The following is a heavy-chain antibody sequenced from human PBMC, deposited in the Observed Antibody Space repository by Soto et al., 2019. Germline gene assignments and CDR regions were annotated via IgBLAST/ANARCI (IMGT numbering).Heavy chain of an antibody. Sequence: EVQLLESGGGLVQPGGSLRLSCAASGFTFSSYAMSWVRQAPGKGLEWVSAISGSGGSTYYADSVKGRFAISRDNSKNTLYLQMNSLRAEDTAVYYCANPTPIAVAGHDYWGQGTLVTVSS. J-gene: IGHJ4*02. D-gene: IGHD6-19*01. CDR1: GFTFSSYA. CDR2: ISGSGGST. V-gene: IGHV3-23*01. CDR3: ANPTPIAVAGHDY.